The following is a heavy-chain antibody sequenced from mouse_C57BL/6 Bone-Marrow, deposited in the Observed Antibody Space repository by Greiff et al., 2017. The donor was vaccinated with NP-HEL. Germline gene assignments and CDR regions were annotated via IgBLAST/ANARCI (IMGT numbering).Heavy chain of an antibody. J-gene: IGHJ3*01. D-gene: IGHD4-1*01. CDR2: ISDGGSYT. Sequence: EVKVEESGGGLVKPGGSLKLSCAASGFTFSSYAMSWVRQTPEKRLEWVATISDGGSYTYYPDNVKGRFTISRDNAKNNLYLQMSHLKSEDTAMYYCAREGLGLSWFAYWGQGTLVTVSA. CDR1: GFTFSSYA. CDR3: AREGLGLSWFAY. V-gene: IGHV5-4*01.